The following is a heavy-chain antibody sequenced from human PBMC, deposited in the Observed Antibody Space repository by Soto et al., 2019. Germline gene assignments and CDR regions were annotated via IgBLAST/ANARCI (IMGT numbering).Heavy chain of an antibody. CDR2: IYYSGST. CDR1: GGSISSYY. CDR3: ATSNSWYYFDY. V-gene: IGHV4-59*01. J-gene: IGHJ4*02. D-gene: IGHD6-13*01. Sequence: SETLSLTCTVAGGSISSYYGSWIRQPPGKGLEWIGYIYYSGSTNYNPSLKSRVTISVDTSKNQFSLKLSSVTAADTAVYYCATSNSWYYFDYWGQGTLVTVSS.